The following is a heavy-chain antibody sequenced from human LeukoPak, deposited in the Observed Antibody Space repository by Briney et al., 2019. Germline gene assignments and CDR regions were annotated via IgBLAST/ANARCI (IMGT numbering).Heavy chain of an antibody. D-gene: IGHD4-17*01. CDR1: GYTFTGYD. Sequence: ASVKVSCKASGYTFTGYDMHWVRQAPGQGLEWMGWINPNSGGTNYAQKFQGWVTMTRDTSISTAYMELSRLRSDDTAVYYCARNGDYDYYYGMDVWGKGTTVTVSS. V-gene: IGHV1-2*04. CDR2: INPNSGGT. CDR3: ARNGDYDYYYGMDV. J-gene: IGHJ6*04.